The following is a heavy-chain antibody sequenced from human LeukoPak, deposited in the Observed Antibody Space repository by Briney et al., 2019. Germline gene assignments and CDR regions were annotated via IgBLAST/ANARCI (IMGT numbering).Heavy chain of an antibody. CDR2: IRYDGSNK. Sequence: QAGGSLRLSCAASGFTFSSYGMHWVRQAPGKGLEWVAFIRYDGSNKYYADSVKGRFTISRDNSKNTLYLQMNSLRAEDTAVYYCAKVAFSIAAADDYWGQGTLVTVSS. V-gene: IGHV3-30*02. D-gene: IGHD6-13*01. CDR3: AKVAFSIAAADDY. J-gene: IGHJ4*02. CDR1: GFTFSSYG.